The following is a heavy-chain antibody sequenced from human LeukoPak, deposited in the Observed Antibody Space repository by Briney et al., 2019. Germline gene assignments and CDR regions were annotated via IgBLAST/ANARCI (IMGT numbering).Heavy chain of an antibody. CDR1: GGSFSGYY. CDR2: INHSGST. V-gene: IGHV4-34*01. Sequence: SETLSLTCAVYGGSFSGYYWSWIRQPPGKGLEWIGEINHSGSTNYNPSLKSRVTISVDTSKNQFSLKLSSVTAADTAVYYCARVGDNPYYYYYYMDVWGKGTTVTVSS. D-gene: IGHD2-21*02. J-gene: IGHJ6*03. CDR3: ARVGDNPYYYYYYMDV.